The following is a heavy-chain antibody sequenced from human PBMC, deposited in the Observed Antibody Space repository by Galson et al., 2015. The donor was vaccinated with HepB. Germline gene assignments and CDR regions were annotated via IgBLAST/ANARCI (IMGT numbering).Heavy chain of an antibody. CDR1: GFTLGSYV. Sequence: SLRLSCAASGFTLGSYVMYWVRQPPGKGLEWVALISYDGSDKYYADSVKGRFTISRDTSKNTLFLQMDSLRAEDTAMYYCAKDSDMWTRLGLFELWGQGTLVTVSS. CDR3: AKDSDMWTRLGLFEL. V-gene: IGHV3-30-3*01. CDR2: ISYDGSDK. D-gene: IGHD2-15*01. J-gene: IGHJ4*02.